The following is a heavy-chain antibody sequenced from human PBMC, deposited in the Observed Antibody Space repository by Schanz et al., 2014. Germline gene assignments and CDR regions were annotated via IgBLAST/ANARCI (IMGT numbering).Heavy chain of an antibody. Sequence: EVHLVESGGGLVQPGGSLRLSCAASGITFSSHSFNWVRQAPGKGLEWISYITYNGGTIYYADSVKGRFTISRDNTKNSLFLRLNSLRADDTAVYYCARNRGSGGQNWYFDLWGRGPLVTVSS. D-gene: IGHD1-26*01. CDR1: GITFSSHS. J-gene: IGHJ2*01. CDR2: ITYNGGTI. V-gene: IGHV3-48*04. CDR3: ARNRGSGGQNWYFDL.